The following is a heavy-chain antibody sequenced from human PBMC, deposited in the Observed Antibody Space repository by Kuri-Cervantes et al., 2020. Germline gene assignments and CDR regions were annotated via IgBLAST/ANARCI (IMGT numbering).Heavy chain of an antibody. V-gene: IGHV3-11*04. Sequence: LSLTCAASGFTFSDYYMSWIRQAPGKGLEWVSYISSSGSTIYYADSVKGRFTISRDNAKNSLYLQMNSLRAEDTAVYYCARVREQWLWGSYYFDYWGQGTLVTVSS. CDR1: GFTFSDYY. CDR3: ARVREQWLWGSYYFDY. J-gene: IGHJ4*02. CDR2: ISSSGSTI. D-gene: IGHD6-19*01.